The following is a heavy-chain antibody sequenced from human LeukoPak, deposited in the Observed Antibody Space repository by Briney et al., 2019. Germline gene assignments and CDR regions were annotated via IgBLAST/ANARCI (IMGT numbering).Heavy chain of an antibody. J-gene: IGHJ4*02. CDR1: GGSFSGYY. CDR3: ARPIGGDGYNH. Sequence: SETLSLTCAVYGGSFSGYYWSWIRQPPGKGLEWIGEINHSGSTNYNPPLKSRVTISVDTSKNQFSLKLSSVTAADTAVYYCARPIGGDGYNHWGQGTLVTVSS. CDR2: INHSGST. V-gene: IGHV4-34*01. D-gene: IGHD5-24*01.